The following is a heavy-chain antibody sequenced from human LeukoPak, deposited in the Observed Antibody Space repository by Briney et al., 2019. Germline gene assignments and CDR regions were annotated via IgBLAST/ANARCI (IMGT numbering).Heavy chain of an antibody. CDR2: INPYSGGT. D-gene: IGHD3-22*01. CDR3: ARIGVVTPPDAFDI. V-gene: IGHV1-2*06. Sequence: ASVKVSCKASGYTFTGYYIHWVRQAPGQGLEWMGRINPYSGGTNYAQKFQGRVTMTRDTSISTTYMELSRLRSEDTAVYYCARIGVVTPPDAFDIWGQGTMVTVSS. CDR1: GYTFTGYY. J-gene: IGHJ3*02.